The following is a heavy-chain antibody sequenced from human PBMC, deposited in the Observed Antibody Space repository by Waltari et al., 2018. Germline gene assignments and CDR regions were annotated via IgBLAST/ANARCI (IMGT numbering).Heavy chain of an antibody. V-gene: IGHV4-34*01. Sequence: QVQLQQWGAGLLKPSETLSLTCAVYGGSFSGYYWSWFRQPPGKGLEWIGEINHSGSTNYNPSLKSRVTISVDTSKNQFSLKLSSVTAADTAVYYCARGLTFLPLGATAGDAFDIWGQGTMVTVSS. CDR3: ARGLTFLPLGATAGDAFDI. D-gene: IGHD1-26*01. CDR2: INHSGST. CDR1: GGSFSGYY. J-gene: IGHJ3*02.